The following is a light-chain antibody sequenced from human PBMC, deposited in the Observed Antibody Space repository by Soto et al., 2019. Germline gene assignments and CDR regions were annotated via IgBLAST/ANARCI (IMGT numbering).Light chain of an antibody. Sequence: EIVLTQSPGTLSLSPGERATLSCRASQSVSSSYLAWYQQKPGQAPRLLIYGASSRATGIPDRFSGSGSGTDFTLTISRLEPEDFAVYYCHQYGSSPLTCGQGTKLEIK. J-gene: IGKJ2*01. CDR3: HQYGSSPLT. V-gene: IGKV3-20*01. CDR2: GAS. CDR1: QSVSSSY.